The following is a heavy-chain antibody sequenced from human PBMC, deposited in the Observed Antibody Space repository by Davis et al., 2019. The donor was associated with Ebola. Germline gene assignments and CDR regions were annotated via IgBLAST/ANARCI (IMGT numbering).Heavy chain of an antibody. J-gene: IGHJ5*02. CDR1: GGSFSGYY. CDR2: INHSGTT. Sequence: SETLSPTCAVYGGSFSGYYWSWIRQPPGKWLEWVGEINHSGTTNYNRSLKSRVTLSVDTSKNQFSLKLSSVTAADTAVYYCARSGRYSLFDPWGQGTLVTVSS. D-gene: IGHD2-21*01. V-gene: IGHV4-34*01. CDR3: ARSGRYSLFDP.